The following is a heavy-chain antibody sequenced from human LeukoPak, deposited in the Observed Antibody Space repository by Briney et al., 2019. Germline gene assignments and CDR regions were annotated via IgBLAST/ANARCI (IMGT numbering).Heavy chain of an antibody. Sequence: GGSLRLSCAVSGFTFSSYGMHWVRQAPGKGLEWVSSITSSSSFTYYADSVKGRFTISRDNAKNLLYLQMNSLRVEDTAVYHCARSVGSYYGDFWGQGTLVTVSS. CDR2: ITSSSSFT. CDR3: ARSVGSYYGDF. V-gene: IGHV3-21*06. D-gene: IGHD4-11*01. CDR1: GFTFSSYG. J-gene: IGHJ4*02.